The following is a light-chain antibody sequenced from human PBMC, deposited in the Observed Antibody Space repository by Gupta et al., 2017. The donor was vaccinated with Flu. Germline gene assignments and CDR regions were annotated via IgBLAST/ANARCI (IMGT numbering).Light chain of an antibody. J-gene: IGLJ3*02. V-gene: IGLV2-14*01. CDR1: SSDVGGYNY. CDR2: EVS. Sequence: QSALTQPASVSGSPVQSITISCTGTSSDVGGYNYVSWYQQHPGKAPKLMIYEVSYRPSGVSNRFSGSKSGNTASLTISGRQAEDEADYYCSSYTSSSTWVFGGGTKLTVL. CDR3: SSYTSSSTWV.